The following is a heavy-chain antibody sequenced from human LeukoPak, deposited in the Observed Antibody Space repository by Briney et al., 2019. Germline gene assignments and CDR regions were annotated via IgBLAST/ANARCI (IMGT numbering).Heavy chain of an antibody. CDR3: AGPKRRGVIDY. CDR1: GYSISSGYY. Sequence: PSETLSLTCTVSGYSISSGYYWGWIRQPPGKGLEWIGSIYHSGSTYYNPSLKSRVTISVDTSKNQFSLKLSSVTAADTAVYYCAGPKRRGVIDYWGQGILVTVSS. J-gene: IGHJ4*02. CDR2: IYHSGST. D-gene: IGHD3-10*01. V-gene: IGHV4-38-2*02.